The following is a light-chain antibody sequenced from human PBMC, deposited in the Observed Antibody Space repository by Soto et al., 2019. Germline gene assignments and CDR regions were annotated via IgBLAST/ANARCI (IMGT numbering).Light chain of an antibody. V-gene: IGKV1-5*03. CDR1: QSISSW. J-gene: IGKJ1*01. Sequence: DIQMTQSPSTLSASVGDRVTITCRASQSISSWLAWYQQKPGKAPKLLIYKASSLESGVPSRFSGSGSGTEFTRTISSLQPDDFATYYCQQYNSYSTFGQWTKVEIK. CDR3: QQYNSYST. CDR2: KAS.